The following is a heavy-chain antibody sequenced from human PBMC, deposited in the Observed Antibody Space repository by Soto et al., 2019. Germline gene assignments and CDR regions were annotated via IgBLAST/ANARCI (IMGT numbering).Heavy chain of an antibody. Sequence: SSVKVSFKASGGTFSSYAISWVRQAPGQGLEWMGGIIPILGTANYSQKFQGRVTITAEESTSTAYMELSSPRSEDTAVYYCARTEGSCGRSYYDFERRGQGKMVTV. CDR3: ARTEGSCGRSYYDFER. CDR1: GGTFSSYA. V-gene: IGHV1-69*13. D-gene: IGHD2-15*01. J-gene: IGHJ3*01. CDR2: IIPILGTA.